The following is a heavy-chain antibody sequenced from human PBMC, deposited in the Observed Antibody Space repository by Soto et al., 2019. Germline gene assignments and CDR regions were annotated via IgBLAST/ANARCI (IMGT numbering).Heavy chain of an antibody. J-gene: IGHJ6*02. CDR2: IYHSGST. Sequence: LSLTCAVSGGSVSGGDYSWSWIRQPPGKGLEWIGYIYHSGSTYYSPSLKSRVTISVDRSNNQVSLNLRSVTAADTAVYYCARVPSGNNYYYSMDVWGQGTTVTVSS. V-gene: IGHV4-30-2*01. D-gene: IGHD5-18*01. CDR1: GGSVSGGDYS. CDR3: ARVPSGNNYYYSMDV.